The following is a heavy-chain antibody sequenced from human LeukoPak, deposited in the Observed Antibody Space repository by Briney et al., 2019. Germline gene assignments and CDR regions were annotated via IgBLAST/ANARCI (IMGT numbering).Heavy chain of an antibody. CDR1: GITLSNYG. CDR3: AKRGVVIRVVLVGFHKEAYYFDS. CDR2: ISGSGGRT. V-gene: IGHV3-23*01. D-gene: IGHD3-10*01. J-gene: IGHJ4*02. Sequence: GGSLRLSCAVSGITLSNYGMSWVRQAPGKGLEWVAGISGSGGRTNYADSVKGRFTISRDSPKNTLYLQMDSLRAEDTAVYFCAKRGVVIRVVLVGFHKEAYYFDSWGQGALVTVSS.